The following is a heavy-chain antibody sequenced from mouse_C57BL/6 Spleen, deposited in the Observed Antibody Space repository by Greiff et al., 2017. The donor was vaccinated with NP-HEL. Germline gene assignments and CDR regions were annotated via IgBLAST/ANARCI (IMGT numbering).Heavy chain of an antibody. Sequence: VQLQQPGAELVRPGTSVKLSCKASGYTFTSYWMHWVKQRPGQGLEWIGVIDPSDSYTNYNQKFKGKATLTVDKASSTAYMQLSSLTSDDSSVYYCARRGGTTVVGGYWGQGTTLTVSS. J-gene: IGHJ2*01. CDR3: ARRGGTTVVGGY. V-gene: IGHV1-59*01. CDR2: IDPSDSYT. D-gene: IGHD1-1*01. CDR1: GYTFTSYW.